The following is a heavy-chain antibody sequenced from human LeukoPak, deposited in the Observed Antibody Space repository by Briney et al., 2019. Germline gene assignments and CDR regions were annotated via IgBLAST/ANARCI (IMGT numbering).Heavy chain of an antibody. CDR1: GYSISSGYY. Sequence: SETLSLTCTVSGYSISSGYYWSWIRQPPGKGLEWIGEINHSGSTNYNPSLKSRVTISVDTSKNQFSLKLSSVTAADTAVYYCARGRRYFGYWGQGTLVTVSS. CDR2: INHSGST. V-gene: IGHV4-38-2*02. D-gene: IGHD5-24*01. J-gene: IGHJ4*02. CDR3: ARGRRYFGY.